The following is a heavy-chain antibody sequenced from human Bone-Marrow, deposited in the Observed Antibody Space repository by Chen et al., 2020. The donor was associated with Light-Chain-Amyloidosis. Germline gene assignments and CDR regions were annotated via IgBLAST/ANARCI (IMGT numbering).Heavy chain of an antibody. D-gene: IGHD5-12*01. CDR2: IYPEDSDA. CDR3: ARRRDGYNFDY. V-gene: IGHV5-51*01. Sequence: EVQLEQSGPEVKTPGESMKISCKGSGYTFPNYWIGWVRQMPGKGLEWMGVIYPEDSDARYSPSFEGQVTISADKSITTAYLQWRSLKASDTAMYYCARRRDGYNFDYWGQGTLVTVSS. CDR1: GYTFPNYW. J-gene: IGHJ4*02.